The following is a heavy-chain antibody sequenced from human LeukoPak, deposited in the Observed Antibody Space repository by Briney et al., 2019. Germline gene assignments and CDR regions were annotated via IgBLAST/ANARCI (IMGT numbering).Heavy chain of an antibody. CDR3: ARAKGDYDILTGYFPYYFDY. J-gene: IGHJ4*02. CDR2: ISDSGST. D-gene: IGHD3-9*01. CDR1: GGSMNNYY. V-gene: IGHV4-59*01. Sequence: SETLSLTCTVSGGSMNNYYWSWIRQAPGKGLEWIGYISDSGSTNYNPSLRSRVTISVDTSKNQFSLKLSSVTAADTALYYCARAKGDYDILTGYFPYYFDYWGQGTLVTVSS.